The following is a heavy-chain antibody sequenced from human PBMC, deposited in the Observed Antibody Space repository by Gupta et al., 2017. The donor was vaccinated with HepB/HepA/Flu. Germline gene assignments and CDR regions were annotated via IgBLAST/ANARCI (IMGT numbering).Heavy chain of an antibody. D-gene: IGHD5-18*01. CDR2: ITSGNTYI. CDR1: GFTLQHYS. Sequence: EVQLVESGGGMVKPGGSLRLSCAASGFTLQHYSMTWVRQAPGKGLEWVSSITSGNTYIYYAESVKGRFTISRDNAKNSLYLLMNSLRADDTAIYYCARDRKDKVMRDFDYWGQGSLVVVSS. J-gene: IGHJ4*02. V-gene: IGHV3-21*01. CDR3: ARDRKDKVMRDFDY.